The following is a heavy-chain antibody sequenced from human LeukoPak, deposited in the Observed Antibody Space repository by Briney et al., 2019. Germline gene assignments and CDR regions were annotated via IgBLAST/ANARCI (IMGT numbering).Heavy chain of an antibody. D-gene: IGHD6-19*01. CDR1: GYTFTSYG. CDR3: ARVVWTIAVAGTGTYDY. J-gene: IGHJ4*02. V-gene: IGHV1-18*01. CDR2: ISAYNGNT. Sequence: GASVKVSCKASGYTFTSYGISWVRQAPGQGLEWMGWISAYNGNTNYAQKLQGRVTMTTDTSTSTTYMELRSLRSDDTAVYHCARVVWTIAVAGTGTYDYWGQGTLVTVSS.